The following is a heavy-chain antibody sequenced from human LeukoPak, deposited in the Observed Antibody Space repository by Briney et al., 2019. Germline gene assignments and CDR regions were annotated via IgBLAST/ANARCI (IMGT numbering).Heavy chain of an antibody. J-gene: IGHJ5*02. CDR1: GGSISSYY. D-gene: IGHD1-26*01. CDR2: IYTSGST. Sequence: SETLSLTCTVSGGSISSYYWSWIRQPAGKGLEWIGRIYTSGSTNYNPSLKSRVTMSVDTSKNQFSLKLSSVTAADTAVYYCARELVGANRGLNWFDPWGQGTLVTVSS. V-gene: IGHV4-4*07. CDR3: ARELVGANRGLNWFDP.